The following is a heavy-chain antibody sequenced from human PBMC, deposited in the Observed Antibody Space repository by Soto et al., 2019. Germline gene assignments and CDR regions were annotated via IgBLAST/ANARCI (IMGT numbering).Heavy chain of an antibody. V-gene: IGHV4-4*02. CDR2: IFHDGTA. CDR3: ARLVYDTRLNYMYFDF. Sequence: QVKLQESGPGLATPSGTLSLTCAVSGVSISSGNWWTWVRQTPQRGLEYIGEIFHDGTANYYPSFERIVAISVDTSKNQFSLKLTSVTAADTAIYFCARLVYDTRLNYMYFDFWGQGALVTVSS. CDR1: GVSISSGNW. J-gene: IGHJ4*02. D-gene: IGHD2-8*01.